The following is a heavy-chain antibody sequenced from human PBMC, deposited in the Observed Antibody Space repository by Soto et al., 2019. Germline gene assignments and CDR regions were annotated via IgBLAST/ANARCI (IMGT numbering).Heavy chain of an antibody. D-gene: IGHD6-6*01. V-gene: IGHV3-30*04. CDR2: ISYDGSNK. CDR1: GFTFSSYA. CDR3: AKDWPEYSSSSIWGVLVY. J-gene: IGHJ4*02. Sequence: PGGSLRLSCAASGFTFSSYAMHRVRQAPGKGLEWVAVISYDGSNKYYADSVKGRFTISRDNSKNTLYLQMNSLRAEDTAVYYCAKDWPEYSSSSIWGVLVYWGQGTLVTVSS.